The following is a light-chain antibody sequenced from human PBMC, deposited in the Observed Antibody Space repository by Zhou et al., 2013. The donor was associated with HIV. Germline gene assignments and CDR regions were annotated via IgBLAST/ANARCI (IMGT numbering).Light chain of an antibody. CDR3: QQYKGT. V-gene: IGKV1-27*01. CDR2: SAS. J-gene: IGKJ1*01. Sequence: DIQMTQSPSSLSASVGDSVTITCRASHDINNYLAWYQHQPGKVPKLLIYSASTLQSGVPSRFSGRGSGTDFTLTISSLQPDDFATYYCQQYKGTFGQGTKVEIK. CDR1: HDINNY.